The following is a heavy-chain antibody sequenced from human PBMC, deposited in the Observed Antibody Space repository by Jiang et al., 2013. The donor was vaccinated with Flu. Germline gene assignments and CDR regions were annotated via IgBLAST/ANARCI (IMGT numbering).Heavy chain of an antibody. J-gene: IGHJ4*02. V-gene: IGHV1-18*01. CDR3: ARDTATTDFDY. D-gene: IGHD1-1*01. Sequence: EWMGWISAYDGNTNYAQKLQGRVTMTTDTSTSTAYMELRSLRSDDTAVYYCARDTATTDFDYWGQGTLVTVSS. CDR2: ISAYDGNT.